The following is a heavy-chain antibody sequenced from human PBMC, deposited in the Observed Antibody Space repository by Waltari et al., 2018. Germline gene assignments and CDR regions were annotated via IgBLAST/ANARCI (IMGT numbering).Heavy chain of an antibody. V-gene: IGHV3-23*01. J-gene: IGHJ5*02. D-gene: IGHD2-2*01. Sequence: EVQLLESGGGLVQPGGSLRLSCAASGFTFRSYAWSWVRQAPGKGREWVSAISGSGDATYYADSVKGRFTMSRDNSNNRLYLQMNSLRAEDTAIYYCAKDKAAIVYWFDPWGQGTLVTVSS. CDR2: ISGSGDAT. CDR1: GFTFRSYA. CDR3: AKDKAAIVYWFDP.